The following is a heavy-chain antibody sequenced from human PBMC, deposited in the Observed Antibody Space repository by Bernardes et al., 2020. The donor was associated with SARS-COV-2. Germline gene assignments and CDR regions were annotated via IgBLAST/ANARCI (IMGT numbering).Heavy chain of an antibody. Sequence: SETLSLTCAVYGGSFSGYYWSWIRQPPGKGLEWIGEINHSGSTNYNPSLKSRVTISVDTSKNQFSLKLSSLTAADTAVYYCAGSGSYYRTWYFDLWGRGTLVTVSS. J-gene: IGHJ2*01. D-gene: IGHD3-10*01. CDR2: INHSGST. V-gene: IGHV4-34*01. CDR3: AGSGSYYRTWYFDL. CDR1: GGSFSGYY.